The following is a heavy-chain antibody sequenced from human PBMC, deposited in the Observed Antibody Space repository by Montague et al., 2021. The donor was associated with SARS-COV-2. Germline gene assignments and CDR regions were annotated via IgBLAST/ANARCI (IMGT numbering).Heavy chain of an antibody. CDR3: ARETGTTVSLDY. V-gene: IGHV2-70*11. CDR1: GFSLSTSGMC. D-gene: IGHD1-7*01. Sequence: PALVKPTQTLTLTCTFSGFSLSTSGMCVSWIRQPPGKALEWLARIDWDDDKYYSTSLKTRLTISKDTSKNQVVLTMTNMGPVDTVTYYCARETGTTVSLDYWGQGTLVTVSS. CDR2: IDWDDDK. J-gene: IGHJ4*02.